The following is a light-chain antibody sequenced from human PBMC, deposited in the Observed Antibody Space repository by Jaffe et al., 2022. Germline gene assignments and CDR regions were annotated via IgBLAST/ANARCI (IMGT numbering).Light chain of an antibody. J-gene: IGLJ2*01. CDR1: SSDVGGYNS. V-gene: IGLV2-14*01. CDR3: SSITSSITLV. CDR2: GVS. Sequence: QSALTQPASVSGSPGQSITISCTGTSSDVGGYNSVSWYQHHPGKAPRLMIYGVSNRPSGVSNRFSGSKSGNTASLTISGLQAEDEAEYFCSSITSSITLVFGGGTKLTVL.